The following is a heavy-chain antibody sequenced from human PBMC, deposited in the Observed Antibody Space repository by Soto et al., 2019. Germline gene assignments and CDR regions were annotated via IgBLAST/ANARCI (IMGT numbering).Heavy chain of an antibody. D-gene: IGHD6-6*01. CDR2: IYESGRT. CDR1: GASISTGGYS. Sequence: SETLSLTCIVSGASISTGGYSWSWIRQPPGKGPEWIGYIYESGRTYYKPSLKSRASISMDKSRNQFSVRLTSVTAADTAVYYCARDDSSSSGNWFDPWGQGTLVTVSS. V-gene: IGHV4-30-2*01. CDR3: ARDDSSSSGNWFDP. J-gene: IGHJ5*02.